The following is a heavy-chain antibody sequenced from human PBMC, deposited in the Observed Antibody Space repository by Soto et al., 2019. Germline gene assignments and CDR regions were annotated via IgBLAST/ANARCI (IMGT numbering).Heavy chain of an antibody. CDR1: GFTFSSYS. Sequence: GGSLRLSCAASGFTFSSYSMNWVRQAPGKGLEWVSSISSSSSYIYYADSVKGRFTISRDNAKNSLYLQMNSLRAEDTAVYYCARALVVTAIGAYYYYGMDVWGQGTTVTVSS. J-gene: IGHJ6*02. D-gene: IGHD2-21*02. CDR3: ARALVVTAIGAYYYYGMDV. CDR2: ISSSSSYI. V-gene: IGHV3-21*01.